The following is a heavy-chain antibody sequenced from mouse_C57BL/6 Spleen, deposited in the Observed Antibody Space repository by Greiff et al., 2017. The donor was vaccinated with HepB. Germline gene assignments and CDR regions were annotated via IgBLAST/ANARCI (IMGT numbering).Heavy chain of an antibody. Sequence: QVQLQQPGTELVKPGASVKLSCKASGYTFTSYWMHWVKQRPGQGLEWIGNINPSNGGTNYNEKFKSKATLTVNKSSSKAYMQLSSLTSEDSAVYYCARGLRRDWYFDVWGTGTTVTVSS. CDR1: GYTFTSYW. CDR3: ARGLRRDWYFDV. CDR2: INPSNGGT. V-gene: IGHV1-53*01. J-gene: IGHJ1*03. D-gene: IGHD2-4*01.